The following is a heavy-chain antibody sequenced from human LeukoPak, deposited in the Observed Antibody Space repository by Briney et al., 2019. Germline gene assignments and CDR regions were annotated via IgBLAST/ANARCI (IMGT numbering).Heavy chain of an antibody. CDR3: AKETGGRYCSSTSCYYYYMDV. CDR1: GYTFTSYY. CDR2: INPSGGST. J-gene: IGHJ6*03. Sequence: ASVKVSCKASGYTFTSYYMHWVRQAPGQGLEWMGIINPSGGSTSYAQKFQGRVTMTRDTSTSTVYMELSSLRSEDTAVYYCAKETGGRYCSSTSCYYYYMDVWGKGTTVTVSS. V-gene: IGHV1-46*01. D-gene: IGHD2-2*01.